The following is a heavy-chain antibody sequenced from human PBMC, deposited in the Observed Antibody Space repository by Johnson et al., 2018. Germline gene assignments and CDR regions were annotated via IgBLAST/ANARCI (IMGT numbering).Heavy chain of an antibody. V-gene: IGHV3-66*02. CDR3: GRSYTPMTEGGFDI. CDR1: GFTVSSNY. Sequence: VQLVQSGGGVVQPGRSLRLSCAASGFTVSSNYMSWVRQAPGKGLEWVSVIYSAGSTYYADSVKGRFTISRDNSKNTLYLQMDSLRAEDTAMYYCGRSYTPMTEGGFDIWGQGTMVTVSS. J-gene: IGHJ3*02. CDR2: IYSAGST. D-gene: IGHD2-15*01.